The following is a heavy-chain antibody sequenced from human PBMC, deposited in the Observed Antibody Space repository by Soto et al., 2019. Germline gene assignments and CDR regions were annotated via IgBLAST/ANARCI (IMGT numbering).Heavy chain of an antibody. CDR1: GGSISSYY. Sequence: SETLSLTCTVAGGSISSYYWSWIRQPPGKGLEWIGYIYYSGSTNYNPSLKSRVTISVDTSKNQFSLKLSSVTAADTAVYYCARGGYSYGLGFEFDYWGQGTLVTVSS. J-gene: IGHJ4*02. V-gene: IGHV4-59*01. CDR2: IYYSGST. CDR3: ARGGYSYGLGFEFDY. D-gene: IGHD5-18*01.